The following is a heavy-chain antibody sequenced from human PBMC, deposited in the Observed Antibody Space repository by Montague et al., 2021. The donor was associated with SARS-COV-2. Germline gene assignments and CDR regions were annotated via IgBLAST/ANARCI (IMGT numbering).Heavy chain of an antibody. Sequence: SETLSLTCTVSGGSISSSSYYWGWIRQPPGKGLEWIGSIYYSGSTYYNPSLKSRVTISVDTSKNQLSLKLSSVTAADTAVYYCARDSAPSITIFGVVIRQQNPRYYYYGMDVWGQGTTVTVSS. CDR1: GGSISSSSYY. CDR3: ARDSAPSITIFGVVIRQQNPRYYYYGMDV. V-gene: IGHV4-39*07. J-gene: IGHJ6*02. CDR2: IYYSGST. D-gene: IGHD3-3*01.